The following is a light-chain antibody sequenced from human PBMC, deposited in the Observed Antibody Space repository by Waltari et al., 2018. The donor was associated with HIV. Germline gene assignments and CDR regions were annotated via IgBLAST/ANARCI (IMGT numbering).Light chain of an antibody. CDR3: LRSYVDPRPYWL. CDR2: DTS. Sequence: QSVVTQQPSLTVSPGGTVTLTCASSTGDVTSDHFPYWSQQKPGQAPTTLIYDTSKKHSRKPARFSGSRLEGKAALILSSAQAEDEAVYYCLRSYVDPRPYWLFGGGTKLTVL. J-gene: IGLJ3*02. CDR1: TGDVTSDHF. V-gene: IGLV7-46*01.